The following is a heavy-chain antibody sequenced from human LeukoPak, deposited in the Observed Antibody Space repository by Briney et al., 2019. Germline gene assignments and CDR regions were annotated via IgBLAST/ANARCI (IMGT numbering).Heavy chain of an antibody. CDR3: AKTLGSSSWYEDPFDY. D-gene: IGHD6-13*01. CDR2: ISYDGSNK. J-gene: IGHJ4*02. V-gene: IGHV3-30*18. CDR1: GFTFSSYG. Sequence: PGGSLRLSCAASGFTFSSYGMHWVRQAPGKGLEWVAVISYDGSNKYYADSVKGRFTISRDNSKNTLYLQMDSLRAEDTAVYYCAKTLGSSSWYEDPFDYWGQGTLVTVSS.